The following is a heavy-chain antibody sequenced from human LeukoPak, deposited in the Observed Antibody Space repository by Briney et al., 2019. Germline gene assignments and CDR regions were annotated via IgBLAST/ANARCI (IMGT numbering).Heavy chain of an antibody. V-gene: IGHV4-4*02. Sequence: SETLPLTCAVSGGSISSNWWSWVRQPPGKGLEWIGEINHSGSTNYNPSLKSRVTISVDTSKNQFSLKLSSVTAADTAVYYCARVDVVGATMSFDYWGQGTLVTVSS. CDR3: ARVDVVGATMSFDY. D-gene: IGHD1-26*01. J-gene: IGHJ4*02. CDR2: INHSGST. CDR1: GGSISSNW.